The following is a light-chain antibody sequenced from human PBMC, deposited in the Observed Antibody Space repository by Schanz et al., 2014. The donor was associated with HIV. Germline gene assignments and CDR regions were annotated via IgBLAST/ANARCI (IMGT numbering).Light chain of an antibody. Sequence: EIVMTQSPATLSVSPGERATLSCRASQSVSSNLAWYQQKPGQAPRLLIYGASTRATGIPARFSGSGSGTEFTLTISSLQSEDFATYYCLQYQSYPPTFGQGTKLEIK. J-gene: IGKJ2*01. CDR2: GAS. CDR1: QSVSSN. CDR3: LQYQSYPPT. V-gene: IGKV3-15*01.